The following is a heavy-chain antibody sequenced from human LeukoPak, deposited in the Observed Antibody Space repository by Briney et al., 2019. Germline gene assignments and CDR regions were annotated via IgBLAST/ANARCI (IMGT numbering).Heavy chain of an antibody. V-gene: IGHV4-59*01. J-gene: IGHJ5*02. CDR2: IYYSGST. Sequence: SETLSLTCTVSGGSISSYYWSWIRQPPGKGLEWIGYIYYSGSTNYNPSLKSRVTISVDTSKNQFSLKLSSVTAADTAVYYCARVHSGGIHATGGWFDPWGQGTLVTVSS. D-gene: IGHD2-15*01. CDR1: GGSISSYY. CDR3: ARVHSGGIHATGGWFDP.